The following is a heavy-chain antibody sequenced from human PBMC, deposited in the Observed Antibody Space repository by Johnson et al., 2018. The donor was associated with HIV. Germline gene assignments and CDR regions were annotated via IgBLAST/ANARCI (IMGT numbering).Heavy chain of an antibody. CDR1: GFTFSTYG. V-gene: IGHV3-30*02. CDR3: ARGTYNYDGGPASDAFDM. J-gene: IGHJ3*02. CDR2: IRHDGSNK. Sequence: QVQLVESGGGVVPPGGSLRLSCAASGFTFSTYGMHWVRQAPGKGLEWVAFIRHDGSNKYYADSVKGRFTISRDNSKNTLYLQMNSLRAEDTAVYYCARGTYNYDGGPASDAFDMWAQGTLFTVS. D-gene: IGHD3-16*01.